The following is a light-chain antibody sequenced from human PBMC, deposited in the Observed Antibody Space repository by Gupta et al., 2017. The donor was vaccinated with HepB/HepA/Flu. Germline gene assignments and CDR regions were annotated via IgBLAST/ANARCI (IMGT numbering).Light chain of an antibody. Sequence: DIQMTQSPSTLSASVGDRVTITCRASQSISNYLAWYQQKPGKAPKLLIYKASTLQSGVPSRFSGSASGTEFTLTISSLQPDDFATYYCQQYNDYRTFGQGTQVEIK. CDR3: QQYNDYRT. CDR2: KAS. V-gene: IGKV1-5*03. J-gene: IGKJ1*01. CDR1: QSISNY.